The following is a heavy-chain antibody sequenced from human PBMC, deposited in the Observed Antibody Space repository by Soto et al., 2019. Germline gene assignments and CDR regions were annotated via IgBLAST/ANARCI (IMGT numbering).Heavy chain of an antibody. V-gene: IGHV3-30*14. CDR2: ISREGSNK. J-gene: IGHJ3*02. CDR3: ARDRPQITIFDAFDI. Sequence: QVQLVESGGGVVQPGGSLRRSWAASGFPFTPYVMHWVRQPPGKGLECVAVISREGSNKYYAESVKGRFTISRDNSKNTLFLQMNSLRVDDTAVYYCARDRPQITIFDAFDIWGQGTMVTVSS. D-gene: IGHD3-3*01. CDR1: GFPFTPYV.